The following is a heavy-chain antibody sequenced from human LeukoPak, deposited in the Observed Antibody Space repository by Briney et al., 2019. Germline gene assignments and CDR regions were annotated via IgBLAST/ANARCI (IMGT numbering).Heavy chain of an antibody. D-gene: IGHD6-13*01. CDR2: TYYRSKLYN. Sequence: SQTLSLTCALSGDSVSSNSAAWNWIRQSPSRGLEWLGRTYYRSKLYNDYAVSVKSRITINPDTSENQFSLQLNSVTPEDTAVYYCARGDLRSSSWYVRVFISVFDCWGQGTLVTVSS. V-gene: IGHV6-1*01. J-gene: IGHJ4*02. CDR3: ARGDLRSSSWYVRVFISVFDC. CDR1: GDSVSSNSAA.